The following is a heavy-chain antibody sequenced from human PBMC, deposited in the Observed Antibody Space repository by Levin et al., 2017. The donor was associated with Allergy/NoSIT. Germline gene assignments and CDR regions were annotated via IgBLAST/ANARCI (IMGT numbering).Heavy chain of an antibody. D-gene: IGHD3-22*01. CDR1: GFTFSNYY. V-gene: IGHV3-23*01. CDR2: VRAEGRDT. Sequence: GESLKISCVSSGFTFSNYYMSWIRQAPGKGLEWVSGVRAEGRDTYYADSVKGRFTISRDNSKNTLFLQMGSLRVADTAVYYCARFTRPAGVYDSSDSFGIWGQGTLVTVSS. J-gene: IGHJ3*02. CDR3: ARFTRPAGVYDSSDSFGI.